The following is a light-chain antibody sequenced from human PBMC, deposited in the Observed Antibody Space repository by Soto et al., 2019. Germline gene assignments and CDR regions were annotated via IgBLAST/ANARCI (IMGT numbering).Light chain of an antibody. Sequence: QSVLTQPASVSGSPGHSFTISCTGTSSDVGGYNYVSWYQQHPGKAPKLMIYDVSNRPSGVSNRFSGSKSGNTASLTISGLQAEDEADYYCSSYTSSSTLDVVFGGGTKLTVL. CDR3: SSYTSSSTLDVV. J-gene: IGLJ2*01. V-gene: IGLV2-14*01. CDR2: DVS. CDR1: SSDVGGYNY.